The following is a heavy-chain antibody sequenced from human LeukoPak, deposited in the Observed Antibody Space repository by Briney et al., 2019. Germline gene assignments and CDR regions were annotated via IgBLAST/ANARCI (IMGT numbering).Heavy chain of an antibody. CDR2: FDPEDGET. D-gene: IGHD5-24*01. CDR3: ATDSITQDGYNSFDY. CDR1: GYTLTELS. J-gene: IGHJ4*02. V-gene: IGHV1-24*01. Sequence: ASVKVSYKVSGYTLTELSMHWVRQAPGKGLEWMGGFDPEDGETIYAQKFQGRVTMTEDTSTDTAYMELSSLRSEDTAVYYCATDSITQDGYNSFDYWGQGTLVTVSS.